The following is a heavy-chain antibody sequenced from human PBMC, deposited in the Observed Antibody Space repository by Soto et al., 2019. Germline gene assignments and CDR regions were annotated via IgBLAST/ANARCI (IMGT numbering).Heavy chain of an antibody. D-gene: IGHD5-12*01. CDR3: ARERAFIVATGYFDY. CDR2: IIPIFGTA. J-gene: IGHJ4*02. Sequence: QVQLVQSGAEVKKPGSSVKVSCKASGGTFSSYAISWVRQAPGQGLEWMGGIIPIFGTANYAQKFQGRVTITADEATSTAYMELSSLRSEDTAVYYCARERAFIVATGYFDYWGQGTLVTVSS. V-gene: IGHV1-69*01. CDR1: GGTFSSYA.